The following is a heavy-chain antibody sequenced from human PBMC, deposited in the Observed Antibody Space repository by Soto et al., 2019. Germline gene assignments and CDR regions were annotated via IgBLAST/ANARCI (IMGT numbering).Heavy chain of an antibody. CDR1: VFNFSNYW. Sequence: WGALLVSCVSYVFNFSNYWMHWVRQAPGKGLVCVSRIHSDGSRTSYADSVKGRFTISRDNAKNTLYLQMNSLTVEDTAVYYCARAVNYGMDVWAQGTTVTSP. CDR3: ARAVNYGMDV. CDR2: IHSDGSRT. J-gene: IGHJ6*02. V-gene: IGHV3-74*01.